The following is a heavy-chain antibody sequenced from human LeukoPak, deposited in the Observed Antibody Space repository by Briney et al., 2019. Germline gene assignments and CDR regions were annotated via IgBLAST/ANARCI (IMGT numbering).Heavy chain of an antibody. CDR1: GFTFSSYA. CDR3: ATSPRVTLYVMGDFAY. J-gene: IGHJ4*02. D-gene: IGHD3-16*01. V-gene: IGHV3-23*01. Sequence: GGSLRLSCAASGFTFSSYAISWVRQAPGKGLEWVSVISGSGGSTYYADSVKGRFTISRDTSDNTIYLQMNSLRADDTAVHCCATSPRVTLYVMGDFAYWGQGTLVTVSS. CDR2: ISGSGGST.